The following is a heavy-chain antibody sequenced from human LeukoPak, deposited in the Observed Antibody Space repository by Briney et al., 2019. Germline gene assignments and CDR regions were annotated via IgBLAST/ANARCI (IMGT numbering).Heavy chain of an antibody. Sequence: GGSLRLSCAASGFTFSSYAMHWVRPAPGKGLEWVAVISYDGSNKYYADSVKGRFTISRDNSKNTLYLQMNSLRAEDTAVYYCAREASPDAFDIWGQGTMVTVSS. CDR2: ISYDGSNK. J-gene: IGHJ3*02. CDR3: AREASPDAFDI. V-gene: IGHV3-30-3*01. CDR1: GFTFSSYA.